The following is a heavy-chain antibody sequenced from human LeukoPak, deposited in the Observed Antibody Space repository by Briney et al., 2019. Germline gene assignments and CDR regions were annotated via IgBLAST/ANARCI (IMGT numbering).Heavy chain of an antibody. Sequence: PSETLSLTCTVSGGSISSGSFYWSWIRQPAGKGLEWIGRIYSSGNTDYNPSLKSRVTISVDTSKNQFSLNLSSATAADTAVYYCARERDGSGTQRGLDYWGQGTLVIVSS. CDR2: IYSSGNT. V-gene: IGHV4-61*02. J-gene: IGHJ4*02. CDR3: ARERDGSGTQRGLDY. CDR1: GGSISSGSFY. D-gene: IGHD3-10*01.